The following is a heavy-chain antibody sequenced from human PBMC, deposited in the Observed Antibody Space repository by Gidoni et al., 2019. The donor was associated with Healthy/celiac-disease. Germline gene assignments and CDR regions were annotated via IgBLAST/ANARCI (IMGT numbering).Heavy chain of an antibody. J-gene: IGHJ3*02. D-gene: IGHD3-22*01. CDR3: ARNYYDSNGYSGLDAFDI. V-gene: IGHV1-46*01. CDR1: GYIFTSYY. CDR2: INPSGGST. Sequence: QVQLVQSGAEVKKPGASVKVSCKASGYIFTSYYMHWVRQAPGQGLEWMGIINPSGGSTSYAHKFQGRVTMTRDTSTSTVYMELSSLRSEDTAVYYCARNYYDSNGYSGLDAFDIWGQGTMVTVSS.